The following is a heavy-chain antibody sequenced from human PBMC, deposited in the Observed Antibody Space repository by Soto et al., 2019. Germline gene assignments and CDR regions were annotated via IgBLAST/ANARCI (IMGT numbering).Heavy chain of an antibody. J-gene: IGHJ4*02. D-gene: IGHD5-12*01. CDR1: GYMFTGYY. CDR2: INPDSGGT. CDR3: TRKLATLNFDY. Sequence: ASVKVSCKASGYMFTGYYMHGVRQAPGQGLEWMGWINPDSGGTNYQQKFQGRVTMTRDTSISTAYLELSSLRSDDTAVYYCTRKLATLNFDYWGQGTLVTVCS. V-gene: IGHV1-2*02.